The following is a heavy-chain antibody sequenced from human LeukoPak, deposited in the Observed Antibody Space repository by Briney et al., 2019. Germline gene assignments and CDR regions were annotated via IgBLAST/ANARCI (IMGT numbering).Heavy chain of an antibody. V-gene: IGHV4-34*01. Sequence: SETLSLTCAVYGGSFSGYYWSWLRQPPGKGLEWIGEINHSGSTNYNPSLKSRVTISVDTSKNQFSLKLSSVTTADTAVYYCARRKGSGWSDALDIWGQGTMVTVSS. CDR2: INHSGST. CDR3: ARRKGSGWSDALDI. J-gene: IGHJ3*02. CDR1: GGSFSGYY. D-gene: IGHD6-19*01.